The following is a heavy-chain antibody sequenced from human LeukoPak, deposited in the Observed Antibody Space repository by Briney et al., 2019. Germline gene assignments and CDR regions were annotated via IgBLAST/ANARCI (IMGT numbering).Heavy chain of an antibody. Sequence: GGSLRLSCAASGFTFSSYAMSWVRQAPGKGLEWVSAISGSGGSTYYADSVKGRFTISRDNSKNTLYLQMNSLRAEDTAVYYCAKDRIVGATTTDAFDIWGQGTMVTVSS. V-gene: IGHV3-23*01. CDR1: GFTFSSYA. J-gene: IGHJ3*02. CDR2: ISGSGGST. CDR3: AKDRIVGATTTDAFDI. D-gene: IGHD1-26*01.